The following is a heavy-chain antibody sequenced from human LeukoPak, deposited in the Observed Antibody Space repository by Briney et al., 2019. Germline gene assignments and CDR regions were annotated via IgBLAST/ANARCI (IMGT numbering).Heavy chain of an antibody. CDR1: GFTVSSNY. D-gene: IGHD2-2*01. V-gene: IGHV3-66*01. CDR2: IYSGGYT. CDR3: AKDVPTVVVPAAPDAFDI. J-gene: IGHJ3*02. Sequence: GGSLRLSCAASGFTVSSNYMSWVRQAPGKGLEWVSVIYSGGYTKYADSVKGRFTISRDNSKNTLYLQMNSLRAEDTAVYYCAKDVPTVVVPAAPDAFDIWGQGTMVTVSS.